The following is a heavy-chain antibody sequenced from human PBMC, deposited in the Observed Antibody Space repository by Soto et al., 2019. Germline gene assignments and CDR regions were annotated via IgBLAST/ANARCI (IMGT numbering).Heavy chain of an antibody. D-gene: IGHD2-2*01. J-gene: IGHJ3*02. V-gene: IGHV1-24*01. Sequence: ASVKVSCKVSGYTLTELSMHWVRQAPGKGLEWMGGFDPEDGETIYAQKFQGRVTMTEDTSTDTAYMELSSLRSEDTAVYYCARYCSSTSCYQNDAFDIWGQGTMVTVSS. CDR1: GYTLTELS. CDR2: FDPEDGET. CDR3: ARYCSSTSCYQNDAFDI.